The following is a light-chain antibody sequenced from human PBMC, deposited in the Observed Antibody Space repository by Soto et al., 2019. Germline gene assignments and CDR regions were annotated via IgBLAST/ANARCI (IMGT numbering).Light chain of an antibody. CDR2: GAS. J-gene: IGKJ4*01. CDR1: QSVSSSY. V-gene: IGKV3-20*01. Sequence: TLSCRSSQSVSSSYLAWYQQKPGQAPRLLIYGASSRATGIPDRFSGSGSGTDFTLTISRLEPEDFAVYYCQQYGSSPLSFGGGPKVEIK. CDR3: QQYGSSPLS.